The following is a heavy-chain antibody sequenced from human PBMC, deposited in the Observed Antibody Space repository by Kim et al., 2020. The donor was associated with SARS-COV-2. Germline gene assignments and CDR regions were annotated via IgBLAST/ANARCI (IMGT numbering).Heavy chain of an antibody. J-gene: IGHJ6*02. CDR2: INHSGST. CDR1: GGSFSGYH. V-gene: IGHV4-34*01. CDR3: ARGRAGVFPGAILGIGPHYDYYAMDV. D-gene: IGHD2-2*02. Sequence: SETLSLTCAVYGGSFSGYHWSWIRQPPGKGLEWIGEINHSGSTNYNPSLKSRVTISIDTPKNQFSLKLTSVTAADTALYYCARGRAGVFPGAILGIGPHYDYYAMDVWGQGTTFTVSS.